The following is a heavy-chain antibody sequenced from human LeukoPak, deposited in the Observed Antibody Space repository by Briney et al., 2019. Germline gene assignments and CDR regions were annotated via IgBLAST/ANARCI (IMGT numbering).Heavy chain of an antibody. J-gene: IGHJ4*02. CDR1: GFSFNNYA. D-gene: IGHD2-21*01. Sequence: GGSLRLSCAASGFSFNNYAMSWVRQAPGKGLEWVSAIRGGGDATKYADSVKGRFTISRDNSKNTLSLQMNSLRAEDTALYYCAKSDCGTIGCKLLNYWGQGTLVTVSS. V-gene: IGHV3-23*01. CDR2: IRGGGDAT. CDR3: AKSDCGTIGCKLLNY.